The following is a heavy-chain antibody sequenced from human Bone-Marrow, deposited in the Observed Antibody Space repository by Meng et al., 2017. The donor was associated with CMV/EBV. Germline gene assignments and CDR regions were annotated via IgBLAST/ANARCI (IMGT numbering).Heavy chain of an antibody. CDR2: INPNSGGT. CDR1: GYTFTGYY. CDR3: ARGVALLWFGELLEAFDY. V-gene: IGHV1-2*02. J-gene: IGHJ4*02. D-gene: IGHD3-10*01. Sequence: ASVKVSCKASGYTFTGYYMHWVRQAPGQGLEWMGWINPNSGGTNYAQKFQGRVTMTRDTSISTAYMELSRLRSDDTAVYYCARGVALLWFGELLEAFDYWGQATLVTVSS.